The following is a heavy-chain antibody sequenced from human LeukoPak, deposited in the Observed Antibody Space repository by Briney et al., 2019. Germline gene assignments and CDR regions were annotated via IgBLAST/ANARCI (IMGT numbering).Heavy chain of an antibody. CDR2: IWYDGSNK. CDR3: AKEILPNAY. V-gene: IGHV3-33*06. J-gene: IGHJ4*02. Sequence: TVGCLRVSCAASGFTFSSYGMHSVRQAPGKGLEWVAVIWYDGSNKYYADSVKGRFTISRDNSKNTLYLQMNSLRAEDSAVYYCAKEILPNAYWGQGTLVTVSS. CDR1: GFTFSSYG.